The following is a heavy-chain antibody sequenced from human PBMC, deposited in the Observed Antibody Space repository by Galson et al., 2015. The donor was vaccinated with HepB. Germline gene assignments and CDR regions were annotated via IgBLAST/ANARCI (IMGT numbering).Heavy chain of an antibody. V-gene: IGHV4-59*01. D-gene: IGHD6-13*01. CDR1: SGSISGYY. CDR2: TYYSGST. Sequence: SETLSLTCTVSSGSISGYYWSWIRQPPGKGLEWIGYTYYSGSTNYNPSLKSRVTILVDTSKNQFSLKLSSVTAADTAVYFCARSSAPYSTSFDYWGQGTLVTVSS. CDR3: ARSSAPYSTSFDY. J-gene: IGHJ4*02.